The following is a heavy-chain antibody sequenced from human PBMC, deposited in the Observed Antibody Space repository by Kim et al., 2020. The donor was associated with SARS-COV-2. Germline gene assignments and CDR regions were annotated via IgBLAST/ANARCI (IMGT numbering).Heavy chain of an antibody. Sequence: TKYGQKGQGRVIMTTDTSTNTDYMELWSLRSDDTAMYYCARGAYGDVSFDYWGQGTLVTVSS. CDR2: T. CDR3: ARGAYGDVSFDY. V-gene: IGHV1-18*01. D-gene: IGHD4-17*01. J-gene: IGHJ4*02.